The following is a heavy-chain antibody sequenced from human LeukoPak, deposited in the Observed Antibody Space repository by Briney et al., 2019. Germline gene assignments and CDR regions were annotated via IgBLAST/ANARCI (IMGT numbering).Heavy chain of an antibody. CDR3: ARHGRGRWLQSNIDY. J-gene: IGHJ4*02. D-gene: IGHD5-24*01. CDR1: GGSFSGYY. Sequence: SETLSLTCAVYGGSFSGYYWSWIRQPPGKGLEWIGEINHSGSTNYNPSLKSRVTISVDTSKNQFSLKLSSVTAADTAVYYCARHGRGRWLQSNIDYWGQGTLVTVSS. V-gene: IGHV4-34*01. CDR2: INHSGST.